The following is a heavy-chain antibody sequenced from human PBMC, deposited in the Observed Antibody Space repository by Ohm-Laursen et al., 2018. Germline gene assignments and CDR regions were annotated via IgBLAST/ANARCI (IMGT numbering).Heavy chain of an antibody. D-gene: IGHD3-3*01. J-gene: IGHJ6*02. V-gene: IGHV1-46*01. CDR1: GYTFTSYD. CDR2: IKSTDDTR. CDR3: ARDFEWATDV. Sequence: ASVKVSCKVSGYTFTSYDINWVRQATGQGLEWMGIIKSTDDTRTYAQKFQGRVTMTKDRSTSTVYMELSSLRSDDTAVYYCARDFEWATDVWGQGTLVTVSS.